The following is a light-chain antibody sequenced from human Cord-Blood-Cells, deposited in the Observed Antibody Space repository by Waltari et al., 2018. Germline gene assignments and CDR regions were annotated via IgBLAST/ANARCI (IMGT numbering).Light chain of an antibody. CDR2: AAS. CDR3: QQSYSTPQT. J-gene: IGKJ1*01. V-gene: IGKV1-39*01. CDR1: QSISSY. Sequence: DIQMTQSPSSLSASVGDRVTITCRASQSISSYLNWYQQKPGKAPKLLIYAASSLQSGVPSRFSGSGSGTDFTLPIISLQPEDFATYYCQQSYSTPQTFGQGTKVEIK.